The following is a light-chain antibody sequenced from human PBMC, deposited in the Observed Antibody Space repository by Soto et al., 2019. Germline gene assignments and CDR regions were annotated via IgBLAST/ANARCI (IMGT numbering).Light chain of an antibody. J-gene: IGLJ3*02. Sequence: QSVLTQPPSASGTPGRRVTISCSGSRSNIGSNTVNWYQQLPGTAPKLLIYSDNQLPSGVPDRFSGSKSGSSASLAISGLQSEDEADYYCAAWDDSLDGPVFGGGTKVTVL. CDR1: RSNIGSNT. V-gene: IGLV1-44*01. CDR2: SDN. CDR3: AAWDDSLDGPV.